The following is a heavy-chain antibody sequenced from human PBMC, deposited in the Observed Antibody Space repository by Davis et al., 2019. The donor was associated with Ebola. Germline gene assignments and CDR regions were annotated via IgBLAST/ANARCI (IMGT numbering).Heavy chain of an antibody. Sequence: GESLKISCAASGFIFSSYVMSWVRQAPGKGLEWVSTLDTSADTYYADSVNGRFTISRDNSKNILYLQMNGLRVEDTAIYYCVKDTSTIWFDIWGQGTMVTVSS. J-gene: IGHJ3*02. CDR3: VKDTSTIWFDI. V-gene: IGHV3-23*01. CDR1: GFIFSSYV. CDR2: LDTSADT. D-gene: IGHD1-26*01.